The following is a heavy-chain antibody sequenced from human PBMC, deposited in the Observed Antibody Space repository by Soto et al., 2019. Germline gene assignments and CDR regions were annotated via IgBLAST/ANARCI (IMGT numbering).Heavy chain of an antibody. J-gene: IGHJ4*02. D-gene: IGHD3-10*01. CDR3: ARGAVLWFGEVNAYYFDY. V-gene: IGHV1-69*01. CDR1: GGTFSSYA. CDR2: IIPIFGTA. Sequence: QVQLVQSGAEVKKPGSSVKVSCKASGGTFSSYAISWVRQAPGQGLEWMGGIIPIFGTANYAQKFQGRVTITADESTSTAYIELSSLRSEDTAVYYCARGAVLWFGEVNAYYFDYWGQGTLVTVAS.